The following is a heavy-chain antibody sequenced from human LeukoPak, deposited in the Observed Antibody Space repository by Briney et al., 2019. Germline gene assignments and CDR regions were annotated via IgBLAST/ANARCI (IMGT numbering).Heavy chain of an antibody. D-gene: IGHD3-16*02. J-gene: IGHJ6*02. CDR2: INHSGST. Sequence: SETLSLTCAVYGGSFSGYYWSWIRQPPGKGLEWIGEINHSGSTNYNPSLKSRVTISVDTSKNQFSLKLSSVTAADTAVYYCARAFWGSYRYNRPPRGTASYYYYYGMDVWGQGTTVTVS. CDR1: GGSFSGYY. V-gene: IGHV4-34*01. CDR3: ARAFWGSYRYNRPPRGTASYYYYYGMDV.